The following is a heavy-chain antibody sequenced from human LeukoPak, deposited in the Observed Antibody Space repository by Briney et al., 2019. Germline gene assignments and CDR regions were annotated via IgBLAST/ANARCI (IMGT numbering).Heavy chain of an antibody. CDR3: AREGEWPHDAFDI. CDR1: GFTFSSYS. V-gene: IGHV3-21*01. Sequence: GGSLRLSCAASGFTFSSYSMNWVRQAPGKGLEWVSSISSSSSYIYYADSVKGRFTISRDNAKNSLYLQMNSLRAEGTAVYYCAREGEWPHDAFDIWGQGTMVTVSS. J-gene: IGHJ3*02. CDR2: ISSSSSYI. D-gene: IGHD3-16*01.